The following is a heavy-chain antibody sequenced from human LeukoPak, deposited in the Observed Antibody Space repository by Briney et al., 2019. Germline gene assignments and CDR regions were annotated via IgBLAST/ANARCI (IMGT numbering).Heavy chain of an antibody. CDR1: GGSFSGYY. D-gene: IGHD2-15*01. Sequence: SETLSLTCAVYGGSFSGYYWSWIRQPPGKGLEWIGEISHSGSTNYNPSLKSRVTISVDTSKNQFSLKLSSVTAADTAVYYCAGYCSGGSCYSVDYWGQGTLVTVSS. J-gene: IGHJ4*02. CDR3: AGYCSGGSCYSVDY. CDR2: ISHSGST. V-gene: IGHV4-34*01.